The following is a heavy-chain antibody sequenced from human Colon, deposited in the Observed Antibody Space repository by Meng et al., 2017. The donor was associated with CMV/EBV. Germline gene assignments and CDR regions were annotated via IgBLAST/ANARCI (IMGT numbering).Heavy chain of an antibody. CDR1: GFTFGDYY. V-gene: IGHV3-23*01. CDR2: ISGSGGST. D-gene: IGHD3-16*02. CDR3: AKSVITFGGVIQSFDY. Sequence: GESLKISCAASGFTFGDYYVSWVRQAPGKGLEWVSAISGSGGSTYYADSVKGRFTISRDNSKNTLYLQMNSLRAEDTAVYYCAKSVITFGGVIQSFDYWGQGTLVTVSS. J-gene: IGHJ4*02.